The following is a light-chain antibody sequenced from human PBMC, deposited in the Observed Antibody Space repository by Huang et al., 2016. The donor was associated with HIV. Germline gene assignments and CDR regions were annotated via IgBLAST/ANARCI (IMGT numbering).Light chain of an antibody. V-gene: IGKV1D-12*01. CDR1: QDINSW. CDR3: QQANSFPPRFT. CDR2: AAS. J-gene: IGKJ4*01. Sequence: DIQMTQSPSSVSASVGDRVTITCRASQDINSWLGLYQQKPGKAPKLLIYAASNLQSGVPARFSGSGSGTDFTLTISSLQPEDFATYYCQQANSFPPRFTFGGGTKVEIK.